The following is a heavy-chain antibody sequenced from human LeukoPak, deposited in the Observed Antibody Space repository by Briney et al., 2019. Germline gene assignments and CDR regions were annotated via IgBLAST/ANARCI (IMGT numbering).Heavy chain of an antibody. CDR3: ARATPGIAAAGYDY. V-gene: IGHV3-30*02. CDR1: GFTFSSYG. J-gene: IGHJ4*02. D-gene: IGHD6-13*01. Sequence: GGSLRLSCAASGFTFSSYGMHWVRQAPGMGPEWVAFIRYDGSNKYYADSVKGRFTISRDNSKNTLYLQMNSLRAEDTAVYYCARATPGIAAAGYDYWGQGTLVTVSS. CDR2: IRYDGSNK.